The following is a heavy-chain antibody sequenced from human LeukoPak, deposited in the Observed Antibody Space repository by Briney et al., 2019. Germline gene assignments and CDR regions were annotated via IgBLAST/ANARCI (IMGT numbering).Heavy chain of an antibody. Sequence: GASVKVSCKASVYIFTSYDIYWVRQATGQGLEWMGWMNPNSGNTGYAQKFQGRVTMPRNTPISTPYMERTRLRSDDTAVYYGARKYLYGSEKPHFDYWGQGALVTVSS. V-gene: IGHV1-8*01. CDR3: ARKYLYGSEKPHFDY. D-gene: IGHD3-10*01. CDR2: MNPNSGNT. CDR1: VYIFTSYD. J-gene: IGHJ4*02.